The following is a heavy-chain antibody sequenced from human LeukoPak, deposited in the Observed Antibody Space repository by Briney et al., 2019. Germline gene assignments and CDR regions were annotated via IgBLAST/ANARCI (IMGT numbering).Heavy chain of an antibody. V-gene: IGHV3-48*01. D-gene: IGHD2-15*01. J-gene: IGHJ4*02. Sequence: SGGSLRLSCAASGFTFSSYNINWVRQAPGKGLEWVSYISDTGSTLYYADSVKDRFTISRDNAKNSLYLQMNSLRAEDTAVYYCAGGYCSGGSCYSGIFDYWGQGTLVTVSS. CDR3: AGGYCSGGSCYSGIFDY. CDR2: ISDTGSTL. CDR1: GFTFSSYN.